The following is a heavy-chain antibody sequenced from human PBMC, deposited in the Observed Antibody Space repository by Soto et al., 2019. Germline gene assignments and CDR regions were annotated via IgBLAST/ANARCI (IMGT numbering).Heavy chain of an antibody. Sequence: SETLSLTCAVSGYSISSGYYWGWIRQPPGKGLEWIGSIYHSGSTYYNPSLKSRVTISVDTSKNQFSLKLSSVTAADTAVYYCARERVAYYYDSSGSQGWFDPWGQGTLVTVSS. D-gene: IGHD3-22*01. CDR3: ARERVAYYYDSSGSQGWFDP. CDR2: IYHSGST. J-gene: IGHJ5*02. CDR1: GYSISSGYY. V-gene: IGHV4-38-2*02.